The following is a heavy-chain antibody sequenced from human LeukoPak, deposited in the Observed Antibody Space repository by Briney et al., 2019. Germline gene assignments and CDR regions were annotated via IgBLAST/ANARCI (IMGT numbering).Heavy chain of an antibody. CDR1: EGSSNSYG. CDR3: ARAGYTISSYRFDY. CDR2: IYTTGRT. D-gene: IGHD3-16*02. V-gene: IGHV4-4*07. Sequence: RSQTLSPISSVPEGSSNSYGWRWILKPAGDETDFIASIYTTGRTNYNPSLKSRVSMSVDTSKNKFSLELRSVTAADTAVYFCARAGYTISSYRFDYWGPGALVTVSP. J-gene: IGHJ4*02.